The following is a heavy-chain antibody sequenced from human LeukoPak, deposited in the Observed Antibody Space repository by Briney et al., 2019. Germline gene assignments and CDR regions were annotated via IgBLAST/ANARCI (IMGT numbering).Heavy chain of an antibody. D-gene: IGHD3-16*02. J-gene: IGHJ4*02. CDR2: IIPIFGTA. CDR3: ASRVDYVWGSYRYHDY. V-gene: IGHV1-69*06. CDR1: GGTFSSYA. Sequence: ASVKVSCKASGGTFSSYAISWVRQAPGQGLEWMGGIIPIFGTANYAQEFQGRVTITADKSTSTAYMELSSLRSEDTAVYYCASRVDYVWGSYRYHDYWGQGTLVTVSS.